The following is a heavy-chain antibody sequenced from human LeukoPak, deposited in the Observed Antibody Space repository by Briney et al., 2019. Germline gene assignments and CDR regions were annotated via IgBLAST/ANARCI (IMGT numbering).Heavy chain of an antibody. Sequence: PSETLSLTCAVSGDSVTSSNWWSWVRQPPGKGLEWIGEIYHSGATYYNPSLKSRVTISVDRAKNQFSLKLSSVTAADTAVYYCARDSSSGFDYWGQGTLVTVSS. J-gene: IGHJ4*02. CDR2: IYHSGAT. V-gene: IGHV4-4*02. D-gene: IGHD6-6*01. CDR3: ARDSSSGFDY. CDR1: GDSVTSSNW.